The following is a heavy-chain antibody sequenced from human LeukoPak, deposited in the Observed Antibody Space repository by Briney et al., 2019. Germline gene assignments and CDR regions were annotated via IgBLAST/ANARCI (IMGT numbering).Heavy chain of an antibody. CDR1: GFTVSSNY. CDR3: ARVRDTYYDFWSGYPYYFDY. D-gene: IGHD3-3*01. CDR2: IYSGGST. J-gene: IGHJ4*02. V-gene: IGHV3-66*01. Sequence: GGSLRLSCAASGFTVSSNYMSWVRQAPGKGLEWVSVIYSGGSTYYADSVKGRFTISRDNSKNTLYPQMNSLRAEDTAVYYCARVRDTYYDFWSGYPYYFDYWGQGTLVTVSS.